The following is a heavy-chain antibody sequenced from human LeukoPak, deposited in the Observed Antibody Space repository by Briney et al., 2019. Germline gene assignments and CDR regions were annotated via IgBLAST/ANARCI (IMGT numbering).Heavy chain of an antibody. J-gene: IGHJ4*02. CDR2: MNPNSGDI. CDR3: ARGGYDILTGSYRVRYYFDY. V-gene: IGHV1-2*02. Sequence: ASVKVSCKASGYTFTASYIHWVRLAPGQGLGWMGWMNPNSGDIHYAQKFQGRVTMTRDTSISTAYMDLSRLGSDDTGVYYCARGGYDILTGSYRVRYYFDYWGQGTLVTVSS. CDR1: GYTFTASY. D-gene: IGHD3-9*01.